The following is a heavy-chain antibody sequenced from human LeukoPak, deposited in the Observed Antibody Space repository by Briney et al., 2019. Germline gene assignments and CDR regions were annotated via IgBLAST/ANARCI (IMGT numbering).Heavy chain of an antibody. V-gene: IGHV3-23*01. CDR3: ATHFDADY. Sequence: PGGSLRLSCAASGFTFSTYAMTWVRQAPGKGLEWVSAISGSSGTTYYADSVKGRFTVSRDNPKNTLYLQMSSLRAEATAVYYLATHFDADYWGRGTLVSVCS. CDR1: GFTFSTYA. J-gene: IGHJ4*02. D-gene: IGHD3-9*01. CDR2: ISGSSGTT.